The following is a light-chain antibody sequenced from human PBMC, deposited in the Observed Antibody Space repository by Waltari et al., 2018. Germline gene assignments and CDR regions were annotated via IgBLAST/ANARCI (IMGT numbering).Light chain of an antibody. CDR1: QSIARN. Sequence: EIVMTHSLLTLSVSPGERATLSCRASQSIARNLAWYQQKPGQAPRLLIYGASTRATGIPARFSGSGSGTEFTLTISSLQSEDFAVYYCQQYNSWRTFGQGTKLEIK. CDR2: GAS. V-gene: IGKV3-15*01. J-gene: IGKJ2*01. CDR3: QQYNSWRT.